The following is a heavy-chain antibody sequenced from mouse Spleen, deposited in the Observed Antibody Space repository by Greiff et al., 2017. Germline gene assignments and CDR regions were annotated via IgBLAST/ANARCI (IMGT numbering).Heavy chain of an antibody. CDR2: INPSSGYT. CDR1: GYTFTSYT. CDR3: ARNGGNTWFAY. V-gene: IGHV1-4*01. Sequence: VQLQQSGAELARPGASVKMSCKASGYTFTSYTMHWVKQRPGQGLEWIGYINPSSGYTKYNQKFKDKATLTADKSSSTAYMQLSSLTSEDSAVYYCARNGGNTWFAYWGQGTLVTVSA. J-gene: IGHJ3*01.